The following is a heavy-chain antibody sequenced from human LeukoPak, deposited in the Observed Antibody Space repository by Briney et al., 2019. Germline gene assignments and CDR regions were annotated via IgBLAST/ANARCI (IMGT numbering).Heavy chain of an antibody. CDR3: ARDPVGYCSGGSCSDNWFDP. J-gene: IGHJ5*02. D-gene: IGHD2-15*01. V-gene: IGHV1-2*02. CDR2: INPNSGGT. CDR1: GYTFTSYY. Sequence: ASVKVSCKASGYTFTSYYMHWVRQAPGQGLEWMGWINPNSGGTNYAQKFQGRVTMTRDTSISTAYMELSRLRSDDTAVYYCARDPVGYCSGGSCSDNWFDPWGQGTLVTVSS.